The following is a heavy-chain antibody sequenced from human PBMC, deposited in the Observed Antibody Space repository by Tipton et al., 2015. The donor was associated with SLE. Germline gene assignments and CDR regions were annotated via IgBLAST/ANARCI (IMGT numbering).Heavy chain of an antibody. CDR2: IYYSGST. CDR3: ARDRGGGIAVAGTYFQH. V-gene: IGHV4-59*01. D-gene: IGHD6-19*01. Sequence: TLSLTCTVSGGSISSYYWSWIRQPPGKGLEWIGYIYYSGSTNYNPSLKSRVTISVDTSKNQFSLKLSSVTAADTAVYYCARDRGGGIAVAGTYFQHWGQGTLVTVSS. CDR1: GGSISSYY. J-gene: IGHJ1*01.